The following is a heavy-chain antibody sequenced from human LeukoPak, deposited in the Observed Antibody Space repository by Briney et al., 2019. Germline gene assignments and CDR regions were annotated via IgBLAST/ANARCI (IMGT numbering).Heavy chain of an antibody. CDR1: GGTFGSYA. CDR3: AREGTSYGSGSYYPPSLTHYFDY. Sequence: ASVKVSCKASGGTFGSYAISWVRQAPGQGLEWMGGIIPIFGTANYAQKFQGRVTITADESTSTAYMELSSLRSEDTAVYYCAREGTSYGSGSYYPPSLTHYFDYWGQGTLVTVSS. J-gene: IGHJ4*02. CDR2: IIPIFGTA. V-gene: IGHV1-69*13. D-gene: IGHD3-10*01.